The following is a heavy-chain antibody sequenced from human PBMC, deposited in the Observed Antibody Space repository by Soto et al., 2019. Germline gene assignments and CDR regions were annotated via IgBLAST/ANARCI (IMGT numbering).Heavy chain of an antibody. CDR1: GGSFSGYY. Sequence: PSETLSLTCAVYGGSFSGYYWSWIRQPPGKGLEWIGEINHSGSTNYNPSLKSRVTISVDTSKNQFSLKLSSVTAADTAVYYCARAGPAPRQYYFDVWGQGTRVNVAS. V-gene: IGHV4-34*01. CDR3: ARAGPAPRQYYFDV. CDR2: INHSGST. D-gene: IGHD2-2*01. J-gene: IGHJ4*02.